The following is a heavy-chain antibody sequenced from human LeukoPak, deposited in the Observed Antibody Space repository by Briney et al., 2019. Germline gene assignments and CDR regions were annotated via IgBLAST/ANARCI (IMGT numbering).Heavy chain of an antibody. D-gene: IGHD2-2*01. CDR3: AKMYCSSTSCYTGTVLDY. CDR1: GFTFSSYA. J-gene: IGHJ4*02. V-gene: IGHV3-23*01. CDR2: ISGSGGST. Sequence: GGSLRLXCAASGFTFSSYAISWVRQAPGKGLEWVSAISGSGGSTYYADSVKGRFTISRDNSKNTLYLQMNSLRAEDTAIYYCAKMYCSSTSCYTGTVLDYWGQGTLVTVSS.